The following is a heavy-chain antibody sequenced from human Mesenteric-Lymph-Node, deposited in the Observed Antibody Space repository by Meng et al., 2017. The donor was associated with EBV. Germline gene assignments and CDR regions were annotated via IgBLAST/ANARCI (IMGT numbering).Heavy chain of an antibody. D-gene: IGHD5-24*01. J-gene: IGHJ4*02. CDR1: GFTFSAYN. V-gene: IGHV3-21*01. CDR2: ISSSGNYI. CDR3: ARGDQMAFY. Sequence: EVQLVESGGGLVTAGGCLRLSCAASGFTFSAYNMNWVRQAPGKGLEGVSSISSSGNYIYYADSVKGRFTISRDNAKNSLYLQMNSLRAEDTAVYYCARGDQMAFYWGQGTLVTVSS.